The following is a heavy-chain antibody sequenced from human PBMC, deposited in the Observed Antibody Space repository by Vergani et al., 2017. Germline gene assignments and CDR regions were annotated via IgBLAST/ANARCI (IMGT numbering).Heavy chain of an antibody. CDR1: GFTFGDYA. Sequence: EVQLVESGGGLVKPGRSLRLSCTASGFTFGDYAMSWFRQAPGKGLEWVGFIRSKAYGGTTEYAASVKGRFTISRDDSKSIAYLQMNSLKTEDTAVYYCTSAGGDYGPGAFDIWGQGTMVTVSS. CDR2: IRSKAYGGTT. J-gene: IGHJ3*02. D-gene: IGHD4-17*01. V-gene: IGHV3-49*05. CDR3: TSAGGDYGPGAFDI.